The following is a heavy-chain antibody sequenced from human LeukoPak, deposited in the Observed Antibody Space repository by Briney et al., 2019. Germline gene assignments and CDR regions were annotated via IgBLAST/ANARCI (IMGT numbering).Heavy chain of an antibody. CDR1: GGSISSYY. V-gene: IGHV4-4*09. CDR2: IYTSGST. J-gene: IGHJ3*02. Sequence: SETLSLTCTVSGGSISSYYWSWIRQPPGKGLEWIGYIYTSGSTNSNPSLKSRVSISVETSKTQFSLKLSSVTAADTAVYYCARLGYCSGGSCYSDAFDIWGQGTMVTVSS. D-gene: IGHD2-15*01. CDR3: ARLGYCSGGSCYSDAFDI.